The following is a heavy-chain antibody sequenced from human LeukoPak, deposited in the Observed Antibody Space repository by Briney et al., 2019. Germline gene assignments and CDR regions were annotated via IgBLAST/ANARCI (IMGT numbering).Heavy chain of an antibody. CDR1: GFTFSSYE. D-gene: IGHD2-15*01. Sequence: GGSLGLSCAASGFTFSSYEMNWVRQAPGKGLEWVSYISSSAGTTYYADSAKGRFTISRDNAKNSLYLQMNSLRAEDTAVYYCARVEGGTTFDYWGQGALVTVSS. V-gene: IGHV3-48*03. J-gene: IGHJ4*02. CDR2: ISSSAGTT. CDR3: ARVEGGTTFDY.